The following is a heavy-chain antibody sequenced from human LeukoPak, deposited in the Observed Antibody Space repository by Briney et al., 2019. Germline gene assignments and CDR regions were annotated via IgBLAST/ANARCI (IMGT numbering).Heavy chain of an antibody. CDR2: IKSKTDGGTT. Sequence: GGSLRLSCAASGFAFSNAWMSGVRQAPAKGLEWVGRIKSKTDGGTTDYAAPVKGRFTIPRDDSKNTLFLQMNSLKTEDTAVYYCTTRVPDYWGQGTLVTVSS. CDR3: TTRVPDY. V-gene: IGHV3-15*01. CDR1: GFAFSNAW. J-gene: IGHJ4*02. D-gene: IGHD4/OR15-4a*01.